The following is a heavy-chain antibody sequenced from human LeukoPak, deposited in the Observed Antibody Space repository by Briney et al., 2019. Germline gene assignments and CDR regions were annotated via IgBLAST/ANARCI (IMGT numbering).Heavy chain of an antibody. V-gene: IGHV3-23*01. CDR2: ISGSGGST. Sequence: GGSLRLSCAASGFTFSSYAMSWVRQAPVKVLEWVSAISGSGGSTYYADSVKGRFTISRDNSKNTLYLQMNSLRAEDTAVYYCAKSQYDSWSGYFDYWGQGTLVTVSS. CDR1: GFTFSSYA. CDR3: AKSQYDSWSGYFDY. D-gene: IGHD3-3*01. J-gene: IGHJ4*02.